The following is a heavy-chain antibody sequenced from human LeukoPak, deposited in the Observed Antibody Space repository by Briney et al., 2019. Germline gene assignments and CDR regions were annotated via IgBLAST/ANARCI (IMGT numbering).Heavy chain of an antibody. J-gene: IGHJ4*02. CDR1: GGSISSGGYY. D-gene: IGHD4-17*01. CDR2: IYYSGST. Sequence: SETLSLTCTVSGGSISSGGYYWSWIRQHPGKGLEWIGYIYYSGSTYYNPSLKSRVTISVDTSKNQFSLKLSSVTAADTAVYYCARGSSLSPYGDYGGAPFDYRGQGTLVTVSS. V-gene: IGHV4-31*03. CDR3: ARGSSLSPYGDYGGAPFDY.